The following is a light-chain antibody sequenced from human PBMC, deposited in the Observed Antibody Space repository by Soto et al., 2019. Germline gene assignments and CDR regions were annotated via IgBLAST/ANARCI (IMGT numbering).Light chain of an antibody. CDR3: QQYGSSPTWT. J-gene: IGKJ1*01. CDR1: QSVSSSY. CDR2: GAS. Sequence: EIVLTQSPGTLSLSPGERATLSCRASQSVSSSYLAWYQQKPGQAPRLLIYGASSRATGIPDRFSGCGSGTDFTLTISRLEPEDFAVYYCQQYGSSPTWTFGQGTKVEIK. V-gene: IGKV3-20*01.